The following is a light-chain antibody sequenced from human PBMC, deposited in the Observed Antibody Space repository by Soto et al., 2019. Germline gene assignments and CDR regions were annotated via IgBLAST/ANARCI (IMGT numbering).Light chain of an antibody. V-gene: IGLV2-14*01. CDR2: DVS. J-gene: IGLJ2*01. CDR3: SSYTRSSTLVV. CDR1: SSDVGGYNY. Sequence: QSVLTQPASVSGSPGQSITISCTGTSSDVGGYNYVSWYQQHPGKAPKLMIYDVSNRPSGASNRFSGSKSGNTASLTISGLQAEDEADYYCSSYTRSSTLVVFGGGTQLTVL.